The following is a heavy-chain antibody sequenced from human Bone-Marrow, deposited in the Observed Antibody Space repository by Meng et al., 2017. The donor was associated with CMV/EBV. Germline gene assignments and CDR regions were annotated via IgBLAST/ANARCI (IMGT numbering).Heavy chain of an antibody. CDR3: AKDSGSYYYYGMDV. D-gene: IGHD1-26*01. Sequence: GGSLRLSCAASGFTFDDYAMHWVRQAPGKGLEWVSGISWNSGSIGYADSVKGRFTISRDNAKNSLYLQMNSLRAEDMALYYCAKDSGSYYYYGMDVWGQGTMVTGSS. CDR1: GFTFDDYA. J-gene: IGHJ6*01. V-gene: IGHV3-9*03. CDR2: ISWNSGSI.